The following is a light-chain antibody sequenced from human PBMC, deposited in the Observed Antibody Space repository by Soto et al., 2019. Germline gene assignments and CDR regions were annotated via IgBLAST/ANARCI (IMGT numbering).Light chain of an antibody. CDR3: RQYRM. CDR2: GAS. V-gene: IGKV3-20*01. Sequence: EIVLTQSPATLSLSPGERATLSCRASQSVSSYLAWYQHKPGQAPRLLIYGASSRASGIPDRFSGSGSGTDFTLTISRLQPEDFAVYYCRQYRMFAQGTKVDIK. J-gene: IGKJ1*01. CDR1: QSVSSY.